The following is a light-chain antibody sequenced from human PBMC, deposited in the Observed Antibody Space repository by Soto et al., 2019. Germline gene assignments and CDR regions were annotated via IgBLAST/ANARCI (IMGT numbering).Light chain of an antibody. J-gene: IGLJ1*01. Sequence: QSALTQPASVSGSPGQSITISCTGTSSDVGGSNYVSWYQQHPGKAPKLMIYDVSNLPSGVSNRFSGSKSGNTASLTISGLQSDDEADYYCGSYSSSSTLYFFGTGTKLTLL. CDR2: DVS. CDR1: SSDVGGSNY. V-gene: IGLV2-14*03. CDR3: GSYSSSSTLYF.